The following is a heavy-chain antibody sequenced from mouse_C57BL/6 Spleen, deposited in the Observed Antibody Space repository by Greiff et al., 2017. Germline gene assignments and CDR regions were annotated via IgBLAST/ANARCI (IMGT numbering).Heavy chain of an antibody. CDR2: TNPYYGTT. J-gene: IGHJ4*01. CDR1: GYSFTASN. CDR3: ARLGGTVYAMDY. Sequence: VQLQQSGPELVKPGASVKISCKASGYSFTASNMNWVKLSHGKSLEWIGVTNPYYGTTSYNQTFKGKATLTVDQSSSTAYMQLNSLTSEDTAVYYCARLGGTVYAMDYWGQGTSVTVSS. V-gene: IGHV1-39*01. D-gene: IGHD4-1*01.